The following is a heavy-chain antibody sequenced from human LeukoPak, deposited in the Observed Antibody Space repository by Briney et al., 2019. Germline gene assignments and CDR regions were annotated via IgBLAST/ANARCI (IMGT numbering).Heavy chain of an antibody. CDR3: ARGSSGWTQEYYYYYMDV. J-gene: IGHJ6*03. Sequence: EASVKVSCKASGYTFTSYYMHWVRQAPGQGLEWMGIINPSGGSTSYAQKFQGRVTMTRNTSISTAYMELSSLRSEDTAVYYCARGSSGWTQEYYYYYMDVWGKGTTVTISS. CDR2: INPSGGST. CDR1: GYTFTSYY. D-gene: IGHD6-19*01. V-gene: IGHV1-46*01.